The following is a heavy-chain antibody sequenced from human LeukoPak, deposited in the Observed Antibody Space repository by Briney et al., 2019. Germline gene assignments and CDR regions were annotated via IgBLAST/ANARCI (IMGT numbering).Heavy chain of an antibody. V-gene: IGHV1-46*01. J-gene: IGHJ4*02. D-gene: IGHD2-8*01. CDR3: AKVRYAEPYFDY. CDR1: GYTFTSYY. CDR2: INPSGGST. Sequence: GASVKVSCKASGYTFTSYYMHWVRQAPGQGLEWMGIINPSGGSTSYAQKFQGRVTMTRDTSTSTVYMELSSLRSEDTAVYYCAKVRYAEPYFDYWGQGTLVTVSS.